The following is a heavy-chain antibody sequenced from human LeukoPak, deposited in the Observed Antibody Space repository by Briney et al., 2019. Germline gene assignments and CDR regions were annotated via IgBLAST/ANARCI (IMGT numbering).Heavy chain of an antibody. CDR3: AKSLYFSFGVVLAGVDC. V-gene: IGHV3-23*01. J-gene: IGHJ4*02. CDR2: ISGSGGST. Sequence: PGGSLRLSCAASGFTFSSYAMSWVRQAPGKGLEWVSAISGSGGSTYYADSVKGRFTISRDNSKNTLYLQMNSLRAEDTAVYYCAKSLYFSFGVVLAGVDCWGQGTLVTVSS. CDR1: GFTFSSYA. D-gene: IGHD3-3*01.